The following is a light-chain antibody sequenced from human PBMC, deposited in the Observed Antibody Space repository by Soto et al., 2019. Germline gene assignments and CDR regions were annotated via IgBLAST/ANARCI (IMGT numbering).Light chain of an antibody. Sequence: DFQMTQSPSNLSASVGDRVTITCRASQNIRSRLAWFQQKPGKAPKLVIYDASSLESGVPQRFSSSGSGTEFTLTISNLQTDDFSTYYCQQYHSYWTFGQGTKVDIK. J-gene: IGKJ1*01. CDR2: DAS. CDR1: QNIRSR. V-gene: IGKV1-5*01. CDR3: QQYHSYWT.